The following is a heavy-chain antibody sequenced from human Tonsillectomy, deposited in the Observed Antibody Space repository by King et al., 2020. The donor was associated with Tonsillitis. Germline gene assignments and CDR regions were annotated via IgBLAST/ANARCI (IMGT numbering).Heavy chain of an antibody. D-gene: IGHD3-3*01. CDR3: ARDSVNFWNGSRTAPDY. Sequence: VQLVESGAEVKKPGASVKVSCKASGYTFTGYYIYWVRQAPGQGLEWMGWLNPNSGGTNYAQKFQGRVTMTRDTCITTAYMELGRLRSEDTAVYYCARDSVNFWNGSRTAPDYWGQGTLVTVSS. CDR2: LNPNSGGT. CDR1: GYTFTGYY. V-gene: IGHV1-2*02. J-gene: IGHJ4*02.